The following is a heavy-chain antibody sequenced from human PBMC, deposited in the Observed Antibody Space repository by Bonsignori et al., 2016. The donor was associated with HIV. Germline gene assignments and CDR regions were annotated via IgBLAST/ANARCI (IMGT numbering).Heavy chain of an antibody. D-gene: IGHD1-26*01. Sequence: QVQLLQSGAEMQKPGASVKVSCQTSGYTFTDFYVHWIRLVPGQGLEWLGRINPNTGSSAYAQKFEGRVKVTRDTSTNTVYMELNRVTSADTALFYCARDLGPPRKVGAWNAFD. CDR1: GYTFTDFY. V-gene: IGHV1-2*06. J-gene: IGHJ3*02. CDR3: ARDLGPPRKVGAWNAFD. CDR2: INPNTGSS.